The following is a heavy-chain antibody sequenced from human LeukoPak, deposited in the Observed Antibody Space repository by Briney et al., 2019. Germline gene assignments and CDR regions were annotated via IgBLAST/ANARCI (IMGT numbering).Heavy chain of an antibody. CDR2: IYSGGST. J-gene: IGHJ3*02. Sequence: PGGSLRLSCAASRFTVSDNYMSWVRQAPGKGLEWVSVIYSGGSTYYADSVKGRFTISRDNSNNTLYLQRDSLRAEDTAVYYCARGFPAARLGDIWGQGTMVTVSS. D-gene: IGHD2-2*01. V-gene: IGHV3-66*01. CDR3: ARGFPAARLGDI. CDR1: RFTVSDNY.